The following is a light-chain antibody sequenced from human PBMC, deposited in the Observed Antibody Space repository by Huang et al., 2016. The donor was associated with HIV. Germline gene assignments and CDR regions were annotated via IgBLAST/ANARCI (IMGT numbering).Light chain of an antibody. V-gene: IGKV1-NL1*01. Sequence: DIQVTQSPSSLSASVGDRVTITCRASHGIRNSLAWYQQKPGKAPRLLLYAASRLRSGVPSRFSGSGSGTDYTLNISGLQPEDCATYYCQQYYSTPQLTFGGGTKVEIK. CDR3: QQYYSTPQLT. CDR1: HGIRNS. J-gene: IGKJ4*01. CDR2: AAS.